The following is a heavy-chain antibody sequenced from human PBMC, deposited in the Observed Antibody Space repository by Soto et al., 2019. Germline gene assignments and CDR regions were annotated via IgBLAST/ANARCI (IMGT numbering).Heavy chain of an antibody. CDR2: IIPIFGTA. V-gene: IGHV1-69*01. Sequence: QVQLVQSGAEVKKPGSSVKVSCKASGGTFSSYAISWVRQAPGQGLDWMGGIIPIFGTANYAQKFQGRVTITADESTSTAYMELSSLRSEDTAVYYCARATVTTLRRYYYGMDVWGQGTTVTVSS. D-gene: IGHD4-4*01. CDR3: ARATVTTLRRYYYGMDV. CDR1: GGTFSSYA. J-gene: IGHJ6*02.